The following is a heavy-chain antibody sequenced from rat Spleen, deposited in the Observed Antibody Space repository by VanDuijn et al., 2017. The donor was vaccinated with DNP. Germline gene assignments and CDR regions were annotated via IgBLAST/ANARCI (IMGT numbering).Heavy chain of an antibody. V-gene: IGHV5-58*01. D-gene: IGHD4-5*01. CDR1: GFTFSGYW. CDR3: GVTRVHWFAY. CDR2: INDDGGTT. J-gene: IGHJ3*01. Sequence: EVQLVETGGGLVQPGRSLKLSCVASGFTFSGYWMYWIRQAPGKGLEWVGCINDDGGTTYYPDSVKGRFTISRNNVENTVYLQINSLRSEDTATYYGGVTRVHWFAYWGQGTLVTVSS.